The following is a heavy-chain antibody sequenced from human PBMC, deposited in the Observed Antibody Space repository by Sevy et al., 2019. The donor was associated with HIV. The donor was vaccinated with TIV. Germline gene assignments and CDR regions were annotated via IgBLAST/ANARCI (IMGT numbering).Heavy chain of an antibody. CDR1: GFTFITYD. CDR3: TRSGGSSDYGMDV. J-gene: IGHJ6*02. V-gene: IGHV3-13*01. D-gene: IGHD5-12*01. Sequence: GGSLRLSCAASGFTFITYDMHWVRHVTGKGLEWVSGVGPAGDTFYPGSVKDRFTISRENAKNSLYLQMNNLRAGDTAVYYCTRSGGSSDYGMDVWGQGTTVTVSS. CDR2: VGPAGDT.